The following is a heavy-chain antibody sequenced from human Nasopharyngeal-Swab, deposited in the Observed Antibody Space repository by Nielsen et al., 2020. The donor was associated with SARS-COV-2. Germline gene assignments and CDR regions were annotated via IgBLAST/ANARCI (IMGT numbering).Heavy chain of an antibody. D-gene: IGHD6-13*01. CDR1: GDSVSSNSAA. Sequence: SQTLSLTCAISGDSVSSNSAAWNWIRQSPSRGLEWLGRTYYRSRGFKDYAVSVESRITINADTSKNQFSMQLSSVTPEDTAVYYCARDSRFHSSSRLDYWGQGTLVTVSS. CDR3: ARDSRFHSSSRLDY. J-gene: IGHJ4*02. CDR2: TYYRSRGFK. V-gene: IGHV6-1*01.